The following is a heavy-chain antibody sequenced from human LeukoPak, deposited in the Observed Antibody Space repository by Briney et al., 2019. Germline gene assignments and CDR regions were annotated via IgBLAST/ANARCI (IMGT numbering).Heavy chain of an antibody. CDR3: AKRGLGIGTAVVQRLITFDY. J-gene: IGHJ4*02. CDR1: GFTFSSYA. CDR2: ISGSGGST. Sequence: GGSLRLSCAASGFTFSSYAMSWVRQAPGKGLEWVSAISGSGGSTYYADSVKGRFTISRDNSKNTLYLQMNSLRAEDTAVYYCAKRGLGIGTAVVQRLITFDYWGQGTLVTVSS. V-gene: IGHV3-23*01. D-gene: IGHD5-18*01.